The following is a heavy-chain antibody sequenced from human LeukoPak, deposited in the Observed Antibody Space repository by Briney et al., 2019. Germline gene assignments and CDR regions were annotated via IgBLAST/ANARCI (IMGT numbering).Heavy chain of an antibody. D-gene: IGHD3-22*01. J-gene: IGHJ4*02. CDR2: ISSDGSKK. CDR3: AKDHYYDSSGTPDY. V-gene: IGHV3-30-3*01. Sequence: GGSLRLSCKACGFSFNNYPMHWVRQAPGKGLEWMAVISSDGSKKYYADSVKGRFTISRDNSKNTLYVQMNSLRTEDTAVYYCAKDHYYDSSGTPDYWGQGTLVTVSS. CDR1: GFSFNNYP.